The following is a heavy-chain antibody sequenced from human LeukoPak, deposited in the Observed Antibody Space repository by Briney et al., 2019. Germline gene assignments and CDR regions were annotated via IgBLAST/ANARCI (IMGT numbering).Heavy chain of an antibody. D-gene: IGHD3-22*01. J-gene: IGHJ4*02. CDR1: GGSISSSSYY. CDR3: ARQSVKNYYDSSGWLFYFDY. V-gene: IGHV4-39*01. Sequence: SETLSLTCTVSGGSISSSSYYWGWIRQPPGKGLEWIGSIYYSGSTYYNPSLKSRVTISVDTSKNQFSLKLSSVTAADTAVYYCARQSVKNYYDSSGWLFYFDYWGQGTLVTVSS. CDR2: IYYSGST.